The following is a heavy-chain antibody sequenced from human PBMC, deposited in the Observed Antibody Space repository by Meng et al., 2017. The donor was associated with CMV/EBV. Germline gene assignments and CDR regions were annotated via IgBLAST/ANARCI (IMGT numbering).Heavy chain of an antibody. CDR3: AGRYCSSTSCYTHGYGAFDI. V-gene: IGHV1-69*10. Sequence: SVKVSCKASGGTFSSYAISWVRQAPGQGLEWMGGIIPILGIANYAQKFQGRVTITADKSTSTAYMELSSLRAEDTAVYYCAGRYCSSTSCYTHGYGAFDIWGQGTMVTVSS. J-gene: IGHJ3*02. D-gene: IGHD2-2*02. CDR1: GGTFSSYA. CDR2: IIPILGIA.